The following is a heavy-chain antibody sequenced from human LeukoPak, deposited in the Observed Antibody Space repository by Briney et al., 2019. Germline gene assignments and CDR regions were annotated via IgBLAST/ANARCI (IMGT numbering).Heavy chain of an antibody. J-gene: IGHJ4*02. CDR1: GYSFTTYD. Sequence: ASVKVSCKASGYSFTTYDINWVRQATGQGLEWMGWMNPNSGNTGYAQRFQGRVTMTRDTSISTAYMELNSLTSEDTAVYYCAREPSSSRYFDYWGQGTLVTVSS. D-gene: IGHD6-6*01. CDR2: MNPNSGNT. CDR3: AREPSSSRYFDY. V-gene: IGHV1-8*01.